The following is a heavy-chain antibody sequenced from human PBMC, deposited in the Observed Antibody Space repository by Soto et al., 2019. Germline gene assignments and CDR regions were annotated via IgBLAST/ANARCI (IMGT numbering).Heavy chain of an antibody. CDR3: ARAENLGDFWSGHWFDP. J-gene: IGHJ5*02. CDR2: IYYSGST. Sequence: QLQLQESGPGLVKPSETLSLTCTVSGGSISSSSYYWGWIRQPPGKGLEWIGSIYYSGSTYYNPSLQSRVTISVDTSKNQFSPKLSSVTAADTAVYYCARAENLGDFWSGHWFDPWGQGTLVTVSS. D-gene: IGHD3-3*01. CDR1: GGSISSSSYY. V-gene: IGHV4-39*01.